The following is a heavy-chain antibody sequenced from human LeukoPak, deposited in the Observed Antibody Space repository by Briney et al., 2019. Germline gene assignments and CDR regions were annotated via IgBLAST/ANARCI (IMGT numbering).Heavy chain of an antibody. V-gene: IGHV3-21*01. CDR2: ISSSSSYI. CDR1: GFTFSSYS. CDR3: ARGIAVAGTDY. J-gene: IGHJ4*02. D-gene: IGHD6-19*01. Sequence: GGSLRLSCAASGFTFSSYSMNWARQAPGKGLEWVSSISSSSSYIYYADSVKGRFTISRDNAKNSLYLQMNSLRAEDTAVYYCARGIAVAGTDYWGQGTLVTVSS.